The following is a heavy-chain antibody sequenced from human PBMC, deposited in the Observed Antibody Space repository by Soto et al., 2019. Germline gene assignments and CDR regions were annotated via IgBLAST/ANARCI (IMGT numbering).Heavy chain of an antibody. Sequence: VVPLRLSWATSGVTVRNYAMRWGLQAQGKGLEWVSGISGSGGSSYYADSVKGRFAISRDNSKNTLNLQMDSLRAEDTAVYYCAKDWDSSGWPRTPDRWGQGTMVTVS. CDR2: ISGSGGSS. V-gene: IGHV3-23*01. CDR1: GVTVRNYA. J-gene: IGHJ3*01. CDR3: AKDWDSSGWPRTPDR. D-gene: IGHD6-19*01.